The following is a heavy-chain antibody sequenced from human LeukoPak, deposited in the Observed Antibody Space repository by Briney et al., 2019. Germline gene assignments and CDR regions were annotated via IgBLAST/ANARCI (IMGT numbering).Heavy chain of an antibody. CDR1: GFSFSEDW. Sequence: GGSLRLSCVASGFSFSEDWMNWVRQAPGRGLEWLGRIKRQMDGATTDYAAPVKGRFTISRDDSKNTLSLQVNSLKTEDTAIYYCMTERYWPNGGYVHWGQGTLVTVSS. D-gene: IGHD2-8*01. CDR3: MTERYWPNGGYVH. CDR2: IKRQMDGATT. J-gene: IGHJ4*02. V-gene: IGHV3-15*01.